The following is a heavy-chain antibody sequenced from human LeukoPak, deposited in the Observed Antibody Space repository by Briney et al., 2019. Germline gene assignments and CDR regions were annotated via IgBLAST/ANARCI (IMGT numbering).Heavy chain of an antibody. V-gene: IGHV4-38-2*02. CDR2: IYHSGST. D-gene: IGHD1-26*01. CDR3: ATSGSYYDPFDY. Sequence: KTSETLSLTCTVSGYSISSGYYCGWIRQTPGKGLEWIGSIYHSGSTYYNPSLKSRVTISVDTSKNQFSLKLSSVTAADTAVYYCATSGSYYDPFDYWGQGTLVTVSS. J-gene: IGHJ4*02. CDR1: GYSISSGYY.